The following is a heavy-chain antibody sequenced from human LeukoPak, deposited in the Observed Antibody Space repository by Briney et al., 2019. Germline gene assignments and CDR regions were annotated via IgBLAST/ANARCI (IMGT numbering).Heavy chain of an antibody. V-gene: IGHV3-30*04. CDR2: ISYDGSNK. J-gene: IGHJ3*02. Sequence: GGSLRLSCAASGFTFSSYAMHWVRQAPGKGLEWVAVISYDGSNKYYADSVKGRFTISRDNSKNTLYLQMNSLRAEDTAVYYCARVDRAFDIWGQGTMVTVSS. CDR1: GFTFSSYA. CDR3: ARVDRAFDI.